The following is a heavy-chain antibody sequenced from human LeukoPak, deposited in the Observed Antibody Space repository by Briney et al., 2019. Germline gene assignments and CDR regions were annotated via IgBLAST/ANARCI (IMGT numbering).Heavy chain of an antibody. V-gene: IGHV3-30*04. Sequence: PGGSLRLSCAASGFTFSYYAIHWVRQAPGKGLEWVAIISYDGSNKYYADSVKGRFTISRDNSKNTLYLQMNSLRAEDTAVYYCAKSGLNRFDYWGQGTLVTVSS. CDR2: ISYDGSNK. CDR3: AKSGLNRFDY. CDR1: GFTFSYYA. D-gene: IGHD2-15*01. J-gene: IGHJ4*02.